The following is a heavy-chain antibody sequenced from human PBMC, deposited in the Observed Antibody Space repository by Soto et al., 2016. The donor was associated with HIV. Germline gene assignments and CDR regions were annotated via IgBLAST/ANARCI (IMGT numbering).Heavy chain of an antibody. CDR2: ISVYNGNT. J-gene: IGHJ4*02. D-gene: IGHD5-18*01. Sequence: QVHLVQSGVEVKKPGASVKVSCKASGYLFNTYGINWVRQAPGQGLEWIGWISVYNGNTDYSPKLQGRLTMTIDTSTTTAYMELKSLRSDDTAVYFCARGREDTAILDYWGQGTLVTVSS. CDR3: ARGREDTAILDY. CDR1: GYLFNTYG. V-gene: IGHV1-18*01.